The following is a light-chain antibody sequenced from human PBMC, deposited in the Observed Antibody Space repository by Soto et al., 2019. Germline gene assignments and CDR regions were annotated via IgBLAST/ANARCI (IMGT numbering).Light chain of an antibody. CDR1: QTVSRMY. CDR2: GTS. CDR3: HQDINLPWT. Sequence: EIVLTQSPATRSLSPGERATLSCRASQTVSRMYLSWFQQKPGQAPRLLIYGTSTRATGIPVRFTGSGAGTDFTLTISSLQPEDFAVYFCHQDINLPWTFGQGTKVDIK. V-gene: IGKV3D-7*01. J-gene: IGKJ1*01.